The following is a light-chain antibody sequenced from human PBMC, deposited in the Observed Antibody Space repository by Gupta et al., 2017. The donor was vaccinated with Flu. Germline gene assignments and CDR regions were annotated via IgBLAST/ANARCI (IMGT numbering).Light chain of an antibody. V-gene: IGKV1-5*03. CDR1: QSINRW. CDR2: MAS. J-gene: IGKJ1*01. CDR3: LQDDARPWT. Sequence: PSTLSASVGDRVTITCRARQSINRWLAWYQQKPGKAPILLIYMASTLDTGVPSRFSGNGSGTEFTLTISSLQPDDFATYYCLQDDARPWTFGQGTMVEI.